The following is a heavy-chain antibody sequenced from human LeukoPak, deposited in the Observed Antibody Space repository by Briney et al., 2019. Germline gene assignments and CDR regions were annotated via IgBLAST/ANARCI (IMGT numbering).Heavy chain of an antibody. Sequence: SETLSLTCAVYGGTFSGYYWSWIRQPPGKGLEWIGEINHSGSTNYNPSLKSRVTISVDTSKNQFSLKLSSVTAADTAVYYCARGGRSLVAAQFDLWGRGTLVTVSS. CDR1: GGTFSGYY. CDR2: INHSGST. CDR3: ARGGRSLVAAQFDL. J-gene: IGHJ2*01. D-gene: IGHD2-15*01. V-gene: IGHV4-34*01.